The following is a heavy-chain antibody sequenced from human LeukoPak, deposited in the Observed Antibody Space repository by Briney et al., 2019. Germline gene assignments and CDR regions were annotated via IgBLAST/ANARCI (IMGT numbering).Heavy chain of an antibody. Sequence: ASVKVSCKASGYTFTNYYIHWVRQAPGQGLEWMGIINPSGSSTSYAQKFQGRVTMTRDTSTSTVYMELSSLRSEDTAVYYCAGGATNTKGAFDMWGQGTMVTVSS. CDR3: AGGATNTKGAFDM. J-gene: IGHJ3*02. V-gene: IGHV1-46*01. CDR2: INPSGSST. CDR1: GYTFTNYY. D-gene: IGHD1-26*01.